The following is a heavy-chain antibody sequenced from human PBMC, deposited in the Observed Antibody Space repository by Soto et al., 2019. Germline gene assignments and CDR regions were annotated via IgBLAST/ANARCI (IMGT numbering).Heavy chain of an antibody. J-gene: IGHJ4*02. D-gene: IGHD6-6*01. Sequence: SETLSLTCAVSGAYMRNDYYYWSWVRQKPGKDLEWIGHMHHSGRTHYNPSLKSRVAVSVDTSKNQFSLYLNSVTAADTAVYYCARWVEVSLDYFDSWGQGIPVTVPS. CDR2: MHHSGRT. V-gene: IGHV4-31*11. CDR3: ARWVEVSLDYFDS. CDR1: GAYMRNDYYY.